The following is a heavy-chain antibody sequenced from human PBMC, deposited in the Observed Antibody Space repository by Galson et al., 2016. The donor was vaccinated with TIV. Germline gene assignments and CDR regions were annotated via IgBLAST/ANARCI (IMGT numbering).Heavy chain of an antibody. D-gene: IGHD3-10*01. CDR1: GFSFSSFG. CDR3: AKVPSSGFSYYYGWDV. Sequence: SLRLSCAAAGFSFSSFGMHWVRQAPGQGLEWVAVISNDGTDTYFSDSVKGRFTISRDNSKNTLYVQMDSLRAEDTALYYCAKVPSSGFSYYYGWDVWGQGTTVTV. CDR2: ISNDGTDT. J-gene: IGHJ6*02. V-gene: IGHV3-30*18.